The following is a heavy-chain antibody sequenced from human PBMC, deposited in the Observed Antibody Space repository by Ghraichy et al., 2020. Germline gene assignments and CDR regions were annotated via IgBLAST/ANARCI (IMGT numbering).Heavy chain of an antibody. V-gene: IGHV3-7*01. Sequence: GGSLRLSCAASGFIFSRYWMSWVRQAPGKGLEWVANIKEDGGEKYFLDSVRRRFTISRDNAKNSLFLQMNNLRAEDTGVYYCARDLWLVSPSDYWGQGTVVTVSS. CDR3: ARDLWLVSPSDY. J-gene: IGHJ4*02. CDR1: GFIFSRYW. CDR2: IKEDGGEK. D-gene: IGHD6-19*01.